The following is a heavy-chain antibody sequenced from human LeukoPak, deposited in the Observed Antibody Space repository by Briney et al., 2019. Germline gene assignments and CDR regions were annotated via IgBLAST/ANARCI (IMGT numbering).Heavy chain of an antibody. CDR2: ITPSVTT. CDR3: ARMRRPHWYLDL. Sequence: MPSETLSLTCAVYGGSFSGYYWSWIRQSPGKGLEWIGEITPSVTTSYNPSLKSRVTISQDTSKNQFSVKLSYATAADTAVYYCARMRRPHWYLDLWGRGTLVTVSS. V-gene: IGHV4-34*01. J-gene: IGHJ2*01. CDR1: GGSFSGYY.